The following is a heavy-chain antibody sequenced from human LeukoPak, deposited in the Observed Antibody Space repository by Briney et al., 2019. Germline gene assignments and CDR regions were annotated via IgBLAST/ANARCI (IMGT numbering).Heavy chain of an antibody. J-gene: IGHJ4*02. Sequence: GGSLRLSCAASGFTFTSYGMSWVRQAPGKGLEWVSGISGSGFSTYYADSVKGRFTISRDNSKNTVDLQMNSLRAEDTAVYYCAKGQGILTGYSIDYWGQGTLVTVSS. V-gene: IGHV3-23*01. D-gene: IGHD3-9*01. CDR1: GFTFTSYG. CDR2: ISGSGFST. CDR3: AKGQGILTGYSIDY.